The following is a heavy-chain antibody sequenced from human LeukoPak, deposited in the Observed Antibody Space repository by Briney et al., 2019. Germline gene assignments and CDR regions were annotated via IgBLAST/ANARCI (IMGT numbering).Heavy chain of an antibody. J-gene: IGHJ2*01. CDR3: ARGSGFIRYFDL. CDR1: GFTFSSYA. V-gene: IGHV3-23*01. CDR2: ISGSGGST. D-gene: IGHD5-12*01. Sequence: GGSLRLSCAASGFTFSSYAMSWVRQAPGKGLEWVSAISGSGGSTYYADSVKGRFTISRDNAKNSLYLQMNSLRAEDTAVYYCARGSGFIRYFDLWGRGTLVTVSS.